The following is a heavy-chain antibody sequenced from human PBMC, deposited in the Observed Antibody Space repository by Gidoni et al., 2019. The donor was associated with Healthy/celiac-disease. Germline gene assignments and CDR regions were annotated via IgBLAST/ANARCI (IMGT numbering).Heavy chain of an antibody. J-gene: IGHJ6*02. V-gene: IGHV1-69*01. Sequence: QVQLVQSGAAVKKPGSSVKVSCKASAGTFSSYAISWVRQAPGQGLEWMGGITPIFGTANDAQKFQGRVTITADESTSTAYMELSSLRSEDTAVYYCARDPAGLEAGSYLVGYYGMDVWGQGTTVTVSS. CDR2: ITPIFGTA. CDR3: ARDPAGLEAGSYLVGYYGMDV. D-gene: IGHD6-19*01. CDR1: AGTFSSYA.